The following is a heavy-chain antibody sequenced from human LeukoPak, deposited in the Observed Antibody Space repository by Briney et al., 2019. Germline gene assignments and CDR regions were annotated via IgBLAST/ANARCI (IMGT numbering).Heavy chain of an antibody. J-gene: IGHJ5*02. CDR2: FDPEDGET. V-gene: IGHV1-24*01. CDR1: GYTLTELS. D-gene: IGHD3-3*01. CDR3: PTGPPLRFLEWLSKGFDP. Sequence: ASVKVSCKVSGYTLTELSMHWVRQAPGKGLEWMGGFDPEDGETIYAQKFQGRVTMTEDTSTDTAYMELSSLRSEDTAVYYCPTGPPLRFLEWLSKGFDPWGQGTLVTVSS.